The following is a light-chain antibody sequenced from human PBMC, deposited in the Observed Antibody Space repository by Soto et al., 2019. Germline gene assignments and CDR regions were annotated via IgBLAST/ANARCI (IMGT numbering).Light chain of an antibody. V-gene: IGLV2-18*01. J-gene: IGLJ2*01. CDR2: EVS. CDR1: SSDVGSYNH. Sequence: QSALTQPPSVSGSPRQSVTISCSGTSSDVGSYNHVSWYQQPPGTAPKLMIYEVSNRPSGVPDRFSGSKSANTASLTISGLQAEDEADYYCSLYTNSSTVVFGGGTQLTVL. CDR3: SLYTNSSTVV.